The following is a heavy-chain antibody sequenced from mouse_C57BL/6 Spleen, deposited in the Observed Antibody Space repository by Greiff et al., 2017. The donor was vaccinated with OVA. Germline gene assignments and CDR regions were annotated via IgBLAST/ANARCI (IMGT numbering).Heavy chain of an antibody. J-gene: IGHJ4*01. D-gene: IGHD1-1*01. Sequence: QVQLQQPGAELVKPGASVKLSCKASGYTFTSYWMQWVKQRPGQGLEWIGEIDPSDSYTNYNQKFKGKATLTVDTSSSTAYMQISSLTSEDSAVYYCAYYYGSSSAMDDWGQGTSVTVSS. CDR2: IDPSDSYT. CDR1: GYTFTSYW. V-gene: IGHV1-50*01. CDR3: AYYYGSSSAMDD.